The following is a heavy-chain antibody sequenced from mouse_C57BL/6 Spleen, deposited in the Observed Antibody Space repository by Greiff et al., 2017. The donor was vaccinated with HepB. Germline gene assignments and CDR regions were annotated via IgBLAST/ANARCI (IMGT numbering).Heavy chain of an antibody. Sequence: ESGPGLVKPSQSLSLTCSVTGYSITSGYYWNWIRQFPGNKLEWMGYISYDGSNNYNPSLKNRISITRDTSKNQFFLKLNSVTTEDTATYYCARDTVVAKDYFDYWGQGTTLTVSS. V-gene: IGHV3-6*01. D-gene: IGHD1-1*01. J-gene: IGHJ2*01. CDR3: ARDTVVAKDYFDY. CDR2: ISYDGSN. CDR1: GYSITSGYY.